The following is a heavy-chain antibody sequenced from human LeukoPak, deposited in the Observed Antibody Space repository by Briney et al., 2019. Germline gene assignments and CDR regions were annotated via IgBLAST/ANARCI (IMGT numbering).Heavy chain of an antibody. CDR1: GFSFNTYG. V-gene: IGHV3-30*18. D-gene: IGHD1-26*01. CDR3: AKDRGIVGEPSVNTGIDY. Sequence: GGSLRLSCSASGFSFNTYGMHWVRQAPGKGLEWVAVISYDGRNTYYEDSVKGRFTISRDRSQKTLYLRMNSLRAEETAVYYCAKDRGIVGEPSVNTGIDYWGQGTLVTVSS. J-gene: IGHJ4*02. CDR2: ISYDGRNT.